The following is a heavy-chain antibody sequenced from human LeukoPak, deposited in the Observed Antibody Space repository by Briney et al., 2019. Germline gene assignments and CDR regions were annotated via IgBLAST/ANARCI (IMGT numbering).Heavy chain of an antibody. CDR1: GFTFSSYG. CDR3: VRSSGYLDY. CDR2: IWYDGSNK. J-gene: IGHJ4*02. Sequence: PGGSLRLSCAASGFTFSSYGMHWVRQAPGKGLEWVAVIWYDGSNKYYADSVKGRFTISRDNSKNTLYLQMNSLGAEDTAVYYCVRSSGYLDYWGQGTLVTVSS. D-gene: IGHD2-15*01. V-gene: IGHV3-33*01.